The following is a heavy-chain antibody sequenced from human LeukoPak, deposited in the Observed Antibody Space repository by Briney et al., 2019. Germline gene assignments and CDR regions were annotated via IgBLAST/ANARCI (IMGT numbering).Heavy chain of an antibody. D-gene: IGHD5-24*01. J-gene: IGHJ4*02. CDR3: AKERWLQSGSYFDY. Sequence: PGGSLRLSCAASGFTFDDYAMHWVRHAPGKGLEWVSGISWNSGSIGYADSVKGRFTISRDNAKNSLYLQMNSLRAEDTALYYCAKERWLQSGSYFDYWGQGTLVTVSS. CDR2: ISWNSGSI. V-gene: IGHV3-9*01. CDR1: GFTFDDYA.